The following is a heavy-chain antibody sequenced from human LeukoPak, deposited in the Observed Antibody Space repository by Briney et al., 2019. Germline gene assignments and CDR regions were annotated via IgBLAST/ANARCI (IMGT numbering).Heavy chain of an antibody. CDR1: GFTVSSNY. V-gene: IGHV3-53*01. D-gene: IGHD3-22*01. CDR2: IYSGGST. Sequence: PGGSLRLSCAASGFTVSSNYMSWVRQAPGKGLEWVSVIYSGGSTYYADSVKGRFTISRDNSKNTLYLQMNSLRAEDTAVYYCARSPYSSGSYHHLDYWGQGTLVTVSS. J-gene: IGHJ4*02. CDR3: ARSPYSSGSYHHLDY.